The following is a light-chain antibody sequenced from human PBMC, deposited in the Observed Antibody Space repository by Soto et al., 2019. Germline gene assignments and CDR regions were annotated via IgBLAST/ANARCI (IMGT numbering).Light chain of an antibody. Sequence: IQMTQSPSTLSASVGDRVTFTCRASQTNSTWLAWYQQKPGEAPKLLIYKASTLEVGVPSRFSASGSGTEFTLTNNTLQPADFATYYCQQYNSYPWTFGQGTKV. CDR1: QTNSTW. CDR3: QQYNSYPWT. J-gene: IGKJ1*01. CDR2: KAS. V-gene: IGKV1-5*03.